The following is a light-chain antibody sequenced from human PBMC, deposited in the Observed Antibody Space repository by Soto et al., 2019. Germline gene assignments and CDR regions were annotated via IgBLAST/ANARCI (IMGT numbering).Light chain of an antibody. Sequence: QSALAQPPSASGSPGQSVTISCTGTSSDVGDNYVSWYQQHLGKAPKLIIYEVTLRPSGVPDRFSGSKSGNTASLTVSGLQADDEAEYYCTAYAGSNTFVFGTGTKLTVL. J-gene: IGLJ1*01. CDR3: TAYAGSNTFV. CDR2: EVT. V-gene: IGLV2-8*01. CDR1: SSDVGDNY.